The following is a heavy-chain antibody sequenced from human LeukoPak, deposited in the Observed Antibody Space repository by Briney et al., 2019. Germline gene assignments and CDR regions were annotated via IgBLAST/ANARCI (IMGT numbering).Heavy chain of an antibody. CDR2: IYYSGST. Sequence: PSETLSLTCTVSGGSISSYYWSWIRQPPGKGLEWIGYIYYSGSTNYNPSLKSRVTISVDTSKNQSSLKLSSVTAADTAVYYCARKVKLGCFDYWGQGTLVTVSS. J-gene: IGHJ4*02. CDR1: GGSISSYY. D-gene: IGHD2-21*01. CDR3: ARKVKLGCFDY. V-gene: IGHV4-59*08.